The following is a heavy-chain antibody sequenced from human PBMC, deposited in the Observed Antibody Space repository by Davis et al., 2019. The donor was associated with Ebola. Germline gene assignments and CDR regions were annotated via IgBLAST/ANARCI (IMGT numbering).Heavy chain of an antibody. Sequence: ASVQVSCKASGYIFTSYYMHWVRQAPGQGLEWRGIINPSGGSTSYAQKFQGRVTMTRDTSTSTVYMELSSLRSEDTAVYYCARASDIVVVVAASWGRFDPWGQGTLVTVSS. J-gene: IGHJ5*02. CDR2: INPSGGST. V-gene: IGHV1-46*01. CDR3: ARASDIVVVVAASWGRFDP. CDR1: GYIFTSYY. D-gene: IGHD2-15*01.